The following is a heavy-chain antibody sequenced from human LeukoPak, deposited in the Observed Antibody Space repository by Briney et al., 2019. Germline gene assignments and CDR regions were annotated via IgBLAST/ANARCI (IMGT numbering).Heavy chain of an antibody. J-gene: IGHJ3*02. V-gene: IGHV4-39*07. CDR2: IYYSGST. CDR1: GGSISSSSYY. D-gene: IGHD3-3*01. CDR3: ARDLEWLYPGGAFDI. Sequence: SETLSLTCTVSGGSISSSSYYWGWIRQPPGKGLEWIGSIYYSGSTYYNPSLKSRVTISVDKSKNQFSLKLNSLTAADTAVYYCARDLEWLYPGGAFDIWGQGTMVTVSS.